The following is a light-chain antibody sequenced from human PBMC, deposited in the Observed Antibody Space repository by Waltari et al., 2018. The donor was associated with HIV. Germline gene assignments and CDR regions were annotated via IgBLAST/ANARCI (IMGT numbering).Light chain of an antibody. Sequence: QSVLTTPPAVFGAPGQTATISCTGSRSNTWANLALHWYQQFPATPPKLLLPGNNERPAGVPGQVSGSRAGTSASLANTGLQADDEADYYCQSYDSSLSGSVVFGGGTKLTVL. V-gene: IGLV1-40*01. CDR3: QSYDSSLSGSVV. CDR2: GNN. J-gene: IGLJ2*01. CDR1: RSNTWANLA.